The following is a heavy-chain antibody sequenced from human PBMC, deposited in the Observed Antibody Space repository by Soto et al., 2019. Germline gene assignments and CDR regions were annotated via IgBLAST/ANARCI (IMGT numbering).Heavy chain of an antibody. V-gene: IGHV3-30*03. J-gene: IGHJ6*02. CDR1: GFIFSTYS. CDR2: TTFDGINK. Sequence: QVQLVESGGGVVQPGRSLRLSCAASGFIFSTYSIHWVRQAPGKGLEWVAMTTFDGINKYNADSVKGRFTISRDASKKTVYLQMNSLTTEDTAVYFCARETDGMDVWGQGTTVTVSS. CDR3: ARETDGMDV.